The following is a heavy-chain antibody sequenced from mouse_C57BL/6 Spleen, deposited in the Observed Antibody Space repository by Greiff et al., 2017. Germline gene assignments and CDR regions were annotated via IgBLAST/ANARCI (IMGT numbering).Heavy chain of an antibody. CDR3: SRGYGSSYGFAY. D-gene: IGHD1-1*01. J-gene: IGHJ3*01. Sequence: VQLQQSGAELVRPGASVKLSCTASGFNINGYCMHWVKQRPEQGLEWIGRIDPEDGDTKYAPKFQGKATMTADSSSNTAYLQLSSLTAEDTAVYYGSRGYGSSYGFAYWGQGTLVTVSA. V-gene: IGHV14-1*01. CDR2: IDPEDGDT. CDR1: GFNINGYC.